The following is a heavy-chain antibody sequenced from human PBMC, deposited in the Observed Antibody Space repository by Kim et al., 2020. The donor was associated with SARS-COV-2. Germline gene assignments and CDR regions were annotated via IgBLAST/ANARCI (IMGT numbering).Heavy chain of an antibody. Sequence: GGSLRLSCAASGFTFSSYAMSWVRQAPGKGLEWVSAISGSGGSTYYADSVKGRFTISRDNSKNTLYLQMNSLRAEDTAVYYCAKGDCSSTSCYPSRGPWGQGTLVTVSS. V-gene: IGHV3-23*01. CDR3: AKGDCSSTSCYPSRGP. J-gene: IGHJ5*02. D-gene: IGHD2-2*01. CDR2: ISGSGGST. CDR1: GFTFSSYA.